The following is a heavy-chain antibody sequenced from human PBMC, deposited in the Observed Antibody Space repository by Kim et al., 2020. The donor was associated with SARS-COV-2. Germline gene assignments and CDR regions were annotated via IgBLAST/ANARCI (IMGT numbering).Heavy chain of an antibody. V-gene: IGHV3-13*05. J-gene: IGHJ3*02. D-gene: IGHD3-22*01. Sequence: GGSLRLSCAASGFTFSSYDMHWVRQATGKGLEWVSAIGTAGDPYYPGSVKGRFTISRENAKNSLYLQMNSLRAGDTAVYYCARGRTYYYDSSGYDKGGDAFDIWGQGTMVTVSS. CDR1: GFTFSSYD. CDR2: IGTAGDP. CDR3: ARGRTYYYDSSGYDKGGDAFDI.